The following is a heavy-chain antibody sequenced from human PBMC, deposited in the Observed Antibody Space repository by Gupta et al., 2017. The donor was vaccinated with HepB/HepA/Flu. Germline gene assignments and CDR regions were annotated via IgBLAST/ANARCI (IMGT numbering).Heavy chain of an antibody. CDR1: GYTFTTDF. J-gene: IGHJ4*02. CDR2: IIPSGGGT. CDR3: ARGYSSTWGPRFDY. D-gene: IGHD6-13*01. Sequence: QVQLVQSGAEVKKPGASVKVSCTASGYTFTTDFIHWVRQAPGQGLEWMGGIIPSGGGTRYSQKFQGRVTMTRDTSTSTVYMELSSLRSDDTAVYYCARGYSSTWGPRFDYWGQGTLVTVSS. V-gene: IGHV1-46*01.